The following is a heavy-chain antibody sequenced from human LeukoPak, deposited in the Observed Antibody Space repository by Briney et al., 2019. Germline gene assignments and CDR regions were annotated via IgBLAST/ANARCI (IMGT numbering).Heavy chain of an antibody. CDR2: ISASGKSV. Sequence: GGSLRLSCTASGSSFSDYKMNWVRQAPGKGLEWVSSISASGKSVYYADPVKGRFTISRDNAKNSLFLQMNSLRDEDTAVYFCAIIPYHFRGSYFRLDSWGQGTLVTVSS. V-gene: IGHV3-21*01. CDR3: AIIPYHFRGSYFRLDS. D-gene: IGHD3-3*01. J-gene: IGHJ4*02. CDR1: GSSFSDYK.